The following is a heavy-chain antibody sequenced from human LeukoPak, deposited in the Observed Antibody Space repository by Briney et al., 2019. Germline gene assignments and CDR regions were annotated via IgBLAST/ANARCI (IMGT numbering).Heavy chain of an antibody. CDR3: ARATQGAFDI. CDR1: GGSINYYY. Sequence: SETLSLTCTVSGGSINYYYWSWIRQPPGKRLEWIGYIYYSGSANYNPSLKSRVSISVDTSKNHFSLKLSSVTAADTAVYYCARATQGAFDIWGQGTMVTVSS. J-gene: IGHJ3*02. CDR2: IYYSGSA. V-gene: IGHV4-59*01.